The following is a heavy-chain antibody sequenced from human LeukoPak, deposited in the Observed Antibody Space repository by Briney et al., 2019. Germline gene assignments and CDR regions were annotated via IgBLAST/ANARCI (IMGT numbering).Heavy chain of an antibody. D-gene: IGHD5-18*01. V-gene: IGHV3-66*01. J-gene: IGHJ4*02. Sequence: GGSLRLSCAASGFTVSSNYMSWVRQAPGKGLEWVSVIYSGGSTYYADSVKGRFTISRDNSKYTLYLQMNSLRAEDTAVYYCAREGRYSYGFDYWGQGTLVTVSS. CDR3: AREGRYSYGFDY. CDR2: IYSGGST. CDR1: GFTVSSNY.